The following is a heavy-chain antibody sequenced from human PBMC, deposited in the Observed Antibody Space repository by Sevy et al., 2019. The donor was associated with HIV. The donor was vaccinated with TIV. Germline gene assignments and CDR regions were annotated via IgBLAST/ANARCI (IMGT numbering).Heavy chain of an antibody. D-gene: IGHD6-19*01. Sequence: GGSLRLSCAISGFTVNDKYIIWVRQAPGKGLEWVSVIFSSGSTYYADSAKGRFTISRDNSKNTLDLQRNSVRAEDTAVYYCVSLFLSYRSGWSYFDYWGQGTLVTVSS. V-gene: IGHV3-66*02. J-gene: IGHJ4*02. CDR1: GFTVNDKY. CDR2: IFSSGST. CDR3: VSLFLSYRSGWSYFDY.